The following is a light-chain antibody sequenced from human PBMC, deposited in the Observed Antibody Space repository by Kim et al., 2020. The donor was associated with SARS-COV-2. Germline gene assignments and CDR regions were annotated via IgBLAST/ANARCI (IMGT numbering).Light chain of an antibody. J-gene: IGLJ2*01. Sequence: SSELTQPPSVSVSPGQTASITCSGDTLGTGYASWYQQRTGQSPVLLIYQNFKRPSGIPERFSGSNSGNTATLTIRGTQSEDEADYYCQAWDTNTGVIFGG. CDR3: QAWDTNTGVI. V-gene: IGLV3-1*01. CDR2: QNF. CDR1: TLGTGY.